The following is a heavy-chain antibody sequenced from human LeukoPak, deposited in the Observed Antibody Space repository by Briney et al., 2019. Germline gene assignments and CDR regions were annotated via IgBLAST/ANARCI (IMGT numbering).Heavy chain of an antibody. D-gene: IGHD6-13*01. Sequence: SVKVSCKASGFTFTSSAVQWVRQARGQRLEWIGWIDVGSGNTNYAQKFQERVTITRDMSTSTAYMELSSLRSEDTAVYYCAAVSGIAAAGAPSYYFDYWGQGTLVTVSS. J-gene: IGHJ4*02. CDR3: AAVSGIAAAGAPSYYFDY. CDR1: GFTFTSSA. CDR2: IDVGSGNT. V-gene: IGHV1-58*01.